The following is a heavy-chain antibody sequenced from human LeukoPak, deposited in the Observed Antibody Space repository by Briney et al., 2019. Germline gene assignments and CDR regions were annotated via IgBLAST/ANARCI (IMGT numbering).Heavy chain of an antibody. D-gene: IGHD3-9*01. CDR1: GGSISSYY. CDR3: ARIRYFDGYDAFDI. Sequence: SETLSLTCTVSGGSISSYYWSWLRQPAGKGLEWIGRIYTSGGTNYNPSLKSRVTMSVDTSKNQFSLKLSSVTAADTAVYYCARIRYFDGYDAFDIWGQGTMVTVSS. CDR2: IYTSGGT. V-gene: IGHV4-4*07. J-gene: IGHJ3*02.